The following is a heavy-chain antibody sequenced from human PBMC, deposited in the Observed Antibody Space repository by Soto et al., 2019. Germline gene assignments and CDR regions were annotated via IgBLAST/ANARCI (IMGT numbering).Heavy chain of an antibody. CDR1: GGTLSSFINYP. CDR3: ARRDTSGFLRYFDN. CDR2: IVPNVGTV. D-gene: IGHD3-3*01. J-gene: IGHJ4*02. Sequence: QMQLVQSGAEVKKPGSSVKASCKASGGTLSSFINYPINGVRQAPGQGLEWMGGIVPNVGTVNYAQKFQGRVTITADKSTGTAYMEVSSLRSEDTALYYCARRDTSGFLRYFDNWGQGTLVTVSS. V-gene: IGHV1-69*06.